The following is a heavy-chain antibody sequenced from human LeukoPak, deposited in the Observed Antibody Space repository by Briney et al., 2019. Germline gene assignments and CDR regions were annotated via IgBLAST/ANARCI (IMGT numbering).Heavy chain of an antibody. CDR1: GGSISSYY. Sequence: SETLSLTCTVSGGSISSYYWSWIRQPPGKGLEWIGSIYYSGSTNYNPSLKSRVTISVDTSKNQFSLKLSSVTAADTAVYYCARSTLGIATDYWGQGTLVTVSS. V-gene: IGHV4-59*08. D-gene: IGHD7-27*01. CDR3: ARSTLGIATDY. CDR2: IYYSGST. J-gene: IGHJ4*02.